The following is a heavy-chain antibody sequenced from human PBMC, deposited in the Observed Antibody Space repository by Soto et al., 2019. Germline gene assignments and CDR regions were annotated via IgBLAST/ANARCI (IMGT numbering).Heavy chain of an antibody. Sequence: ASVKVSCKASGYTFTSYGISWVRQAPGQGLEWMGWISAYNGNTNYAQKLQGRVTMTTDTSTSTAYMELRSLRSDDTAVYYCASWEVFTGYSSSWYLGALDYWGQGTLVTVSS. D-gene: IGHD6-13*01. CDR1: GYTFTSYG. V-gene: IGHV1-18*04. J-gene: IGHJ4*02. CDR2: ISAYNGNT. CDR3: ASWEVFTGYSSSWYLGALDY.